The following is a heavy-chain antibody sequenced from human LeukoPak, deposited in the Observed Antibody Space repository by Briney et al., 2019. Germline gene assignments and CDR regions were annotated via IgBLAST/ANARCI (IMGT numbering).Heavy chain of an antibody. CDR2: IYPGDSDT. J-gene: IGHJ6*02. CDR3: ARRYVYGNSTEYYYGMDV. V-gene: IGHV5-51*01. D-gene: IGHD5/OR15-5a*01. CDR1: GSPFTSYS. Sequence: PGGSLQISCQGSGSPFTSYSIGWAGRLPGKGLEWMGIIYPGDSDTRYSPSFQGHFTTSANKSISTAYLQWSSLKTSDPAMYYCARRYVYGNSTEYYYGMDVWGQRTTVTVS.